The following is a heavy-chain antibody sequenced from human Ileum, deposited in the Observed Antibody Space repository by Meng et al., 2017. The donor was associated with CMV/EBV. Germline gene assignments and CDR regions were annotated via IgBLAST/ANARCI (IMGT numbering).Heavy chain of an antibody. J-gene: IGHJ4*02. CDR1: GGPLPSYP. CDR2: ISPVFRTS. D-gene: IGHD1-14*01. CDR3: ATSGRGPRYYFDY. Sequence: VQLVQSGGGMKEPGAPVKVPCKGFGGPLPSYPYSWVGQAPGQGLEWMGVISPVFRTSNYAQKLQGRLTITADESTSTAYMELSSLTSEDTAVYYCATSGRGPRYYFDYWGQGTLVTVSS. V-gene: IGHV1-69*12.